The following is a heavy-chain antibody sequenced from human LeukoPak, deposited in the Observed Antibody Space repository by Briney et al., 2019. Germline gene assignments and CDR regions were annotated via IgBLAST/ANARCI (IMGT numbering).Heavy chain of an antibody. CDR3: ARVRYDFWSGYLYYFDY. D-gene: IGHD3-3*01. V-gene: IGHV3-74*01. Sequence: GGSLRLFCAASGFTFSSYWMHWVRQAPGKGLVWVSRINSDWSSTSYADSVKGRFTITRDNAKNTLYLQMNSLRAEDTAVYYCARVRYDFWSGYLYYFDYWGQGTLVTVSS. CDR2: INSDWSST. J-gene: IGHJ4*02. CDR1: GFTFSSYW.